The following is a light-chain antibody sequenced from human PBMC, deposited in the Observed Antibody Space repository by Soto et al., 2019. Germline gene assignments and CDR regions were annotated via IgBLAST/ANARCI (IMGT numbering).Light chain of an antibody. V-gene: IGKV1-39*01. CDR3: QQSYSAHPLT. CDR1: QNIDIF. CDR2: GAS. Sequence: DIQMTQSPPSLSGSVGDRVTISCRASQNIDIFLNWYHQKPGRPPNLLMYGASTLQDGVPSRFSGSGSATDFSLTITSLQPPEFGTYYCQQSYSAHPLTFGAGTKVDIK. J-gene: IGKJ4*01.